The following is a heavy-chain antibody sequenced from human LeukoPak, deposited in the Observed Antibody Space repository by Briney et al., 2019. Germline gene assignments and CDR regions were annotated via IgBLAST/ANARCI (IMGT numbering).Heavy chain of an antibody. CDR1: GFTFDDYA. CDR3: AKDVFDR. Sequence: GGSLRLSCAASGFTFDDYAMHWVRQAPGKGLEWVSGISWNSGSIVYADSVKGRFTISRDNAKNSVYLQMSSLRAEDTAVYYCAKDVFDRWGQGTLVTVSS. CDR2: ISWNSGSI. J-gene: IGHJ5*02. V-gene: IGHV3-9*01.